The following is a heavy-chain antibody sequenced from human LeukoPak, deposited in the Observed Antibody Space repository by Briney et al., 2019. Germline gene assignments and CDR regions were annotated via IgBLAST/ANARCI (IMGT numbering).Heavy chain of an antibody. CDR2: IRSKANSYAT. Sequence: SGGSLRLSCAASGFTFSGSAMHWVRQASGKGLEWVGRIRSKANSYATAYAASVKGRFTISRDDSKSTAYLQMNSLKTEDTAVYYCTRLSLGFGERGDYWGQGTLVTVSS. D-gene: IGHD3-10*01. V-gene: IGHV3-73*01. CDR3: TRLSLGFGERGDY. CDR1: GFTFSGSA. J-gene: IGHJ4*02.